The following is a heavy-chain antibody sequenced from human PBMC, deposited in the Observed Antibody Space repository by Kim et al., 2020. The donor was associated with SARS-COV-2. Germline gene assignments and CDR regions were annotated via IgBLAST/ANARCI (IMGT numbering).Heavy chain of an antibody. CDR3: ARAASHTIFDYYYYYMD. D-gene: IGHD3-3*01. Sequence: GGSLRLSCAASEGIFSNYAMNWVRQAPGKGLEWVSTITGSGASTNYADSLKGRFTISRDNSKNTLYLEMNSLRADDTAVYYCARAASHTIFDYYYYYMD. CDR2: ITGSGAST. CDR1: EGIFSNYA. V-gene: IGHV3-23*01. J-gene: IGHJ6*03.